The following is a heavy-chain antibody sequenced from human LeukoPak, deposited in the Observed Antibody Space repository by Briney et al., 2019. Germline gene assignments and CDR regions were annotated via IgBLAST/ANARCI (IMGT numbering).Heavy chain of an antibody. V-gene: IGHV4-59*01. J-gene: IGHJ3*02. Sequence: PSETLSLTCTVSGGSTSSYYWSWIRQPPGKGLEWIGYIYYSGSTNYNPSLKSQVTISVDTSKNQFSLKLSSVTAADTAVYYCARVTGDTAFDIWGQGTMVTVSS. CDR3: ARVTGDTAFDI. CDR1: GGSTSSYY. D-gene: IGHD7-27*01. CDR2: IYYSGST.